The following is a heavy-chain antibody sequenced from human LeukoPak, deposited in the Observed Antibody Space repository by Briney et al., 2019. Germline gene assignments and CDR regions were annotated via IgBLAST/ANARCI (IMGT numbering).Heavy chain of an antibody. CDR1: GFTFSSYA. V-gene: IGHV3-23*01. Sequence: GGSLRLSCAASGFTFSSYAMNWVRQAPGKGLEWVSSISGSGGSTYYADSVKGRFTISRDNSKNTIHLQVNSLRDEDTGVYYCTRGGDSRQWFDPWGQGTLVIVSS. D-gene: IGHD5-18*01. CDR2: ISGSGGST. CDR3: TRGGDSRQWFDP. J-gene: IGHJ5*02.